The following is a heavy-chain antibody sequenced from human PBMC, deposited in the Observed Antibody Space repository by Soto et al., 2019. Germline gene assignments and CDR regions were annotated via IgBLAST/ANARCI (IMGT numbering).Heavy chain of an antibody. CDR2: IYYGGST. V-gene: IGHV4-28*01. CDR3: AIYSYGFGVDY. CDR1: GYSISSSNW. Sequence: PSETLSLTCAVSGYSISSSNWWGWIRQPPGKGLEWIGYIYYGGSTYYNPSLKSRVTMSVDTSKNQFSLKLSSVTAVDTAVYYCAIYSYGFGVDYWGQGTLVTVSS. J-gene: IGHJ4*02. D-gene: IGHD5-18*01.